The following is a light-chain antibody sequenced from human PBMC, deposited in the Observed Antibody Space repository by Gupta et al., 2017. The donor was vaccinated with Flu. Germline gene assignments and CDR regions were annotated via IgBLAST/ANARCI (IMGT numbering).Light chain of an antibody. J-gene: IGKJ4*01. CDR2: GAS. CDR1: QSVSSSY. V-gene: IGKV3-20*01. Sequence: TLSWSPGERATLSCRASQSVSSSYLAWYQQKPGQAPRLLIYGASSRATGIPDRFSGSGSGTDFTLTISRLEPEDFAVYYCQQYGSSPPLTFGGGTKVEIK. CDR3: QQYGSSPPLT.